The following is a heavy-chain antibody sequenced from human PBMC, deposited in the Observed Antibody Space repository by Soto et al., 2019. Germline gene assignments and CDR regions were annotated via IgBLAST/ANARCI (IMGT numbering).Heavy chain of an antibody. V-gene: IGHV3-23*01. CDR2: ISGSGGST. CDR3: AKDRGYSYGWDYFDY. CDR1: GFTFSSYA. Sequence: EVQLLESGGGLVQPGGSLRLSCAASGFTFSSYAMSWVRQAPGKGLEWVSAISGSGGSTYYPDSVKGRLTISRDNSKNTLYLQMNSLRAEDTAVYYCAKDRGYSYGWDYFDYWGQGTLVTVSS. J-gene: IGHJ4*02. D-gene: IGHD5-18*01.